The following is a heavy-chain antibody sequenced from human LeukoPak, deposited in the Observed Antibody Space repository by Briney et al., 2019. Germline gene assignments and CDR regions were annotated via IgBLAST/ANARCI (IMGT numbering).Heavy chain of an antibody. CDR3: ARDDKWRYCEN. V-gene: IGHV3-7*01. Sequence: PVGSLRLSCAASGSTFSNDWMSWVRQAPGKGLEWVGNINQHGSETYYWDSLKGRFIISRDNSTSTLYLHINSLRAEEKTVDYCARDDKWRYCENWGQGIVVMVSS. J-gene: IGHJ4*02. CDR2: INQHGSET. D-gene: IGHD2-8*01. CDR1: GSTFSNDW.